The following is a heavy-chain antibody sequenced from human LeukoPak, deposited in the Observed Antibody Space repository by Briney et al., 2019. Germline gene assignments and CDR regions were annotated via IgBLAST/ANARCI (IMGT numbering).Heavy chain of an antibody. CDR2: ISGSGGSA. CDR1: GFTFNNYA. D-gene: IGHD3-22*01. CDR3: TKTTTGYSSGQYPGWPADH. J-gene: IGHJ4*02. Sequence: PGGSLRLSCTASGFTFNNYAMYWVRQAPRKGLEWVAGISGSGGSAHYAYSVKGRLTISRDNSKNTVYLQMDSLRGEDTAVYYCTKTTTGYSSGQYPGWPADHWGQGALVTVSS. V-gene: IGHV3-23*01.